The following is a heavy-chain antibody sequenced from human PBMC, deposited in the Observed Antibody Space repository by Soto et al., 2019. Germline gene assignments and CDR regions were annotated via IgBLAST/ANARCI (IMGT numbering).Heavy chain of an antibody. CDR1: DYSLSSTYY. CDR3: ARDRNPSSAYYYLDY. Sequence: SVTPSHTCAVSDYSLSSTYYWGWIRPPPGKGLEWIGSIYQSGSAYYNPSLKSRVTISVDTSKNQFFLKLSSVTAADTAVEDCARDRNPSSAYYYLDYLGQGTLVTFSS. CDR2: IYQSGSA. D-gene: IGHD3-22*01. V-gene: IGHV4-38-2*02. J-gene: IGHJ4*02.